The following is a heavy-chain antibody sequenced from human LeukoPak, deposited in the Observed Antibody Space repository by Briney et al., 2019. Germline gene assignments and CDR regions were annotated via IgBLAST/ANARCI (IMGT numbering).Heavy chain of an antibody. Sequence: GSLTLPCAASGFTFSTYWMSWVRQAPAKGLDWVATIRQDGIETHYLASVKGRFIISRDNSENSLYLEMSSLRAEDRAVYYCARGCGRADCPYFFDYWGRETLVRVSS. CDR3: ARGCGRADCPYFFDY. V-gene: IGHV3-7*01. J-gene: IGHJ4*02. CDR2: IRQDGIET. D-gene: IGHD2-21*02. CDR1: GFTFSTYW.